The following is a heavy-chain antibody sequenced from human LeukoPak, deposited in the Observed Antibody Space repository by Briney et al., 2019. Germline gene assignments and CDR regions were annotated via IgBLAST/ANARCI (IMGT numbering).Heavy chain of an antibody. Sequence: GGSLRLSCAAFGFTFSSNAMSWVRQAPGKGLEWVSTVSGSGGSTYYADSVKGRFTISRDNSKNTLYLQMNSLRAEDAAVYYCANDLYVDVRWGSAFDIWGQGTVVTVSS. CDR2: VSGSGGST. CDR1: GFTFSSNA. V-gene: IGHV3-23*01. J-gene: IGHJ3*02. D-gene: IGHD4-23*01. CDR3: ANDLYVDVRWGSAFDI.